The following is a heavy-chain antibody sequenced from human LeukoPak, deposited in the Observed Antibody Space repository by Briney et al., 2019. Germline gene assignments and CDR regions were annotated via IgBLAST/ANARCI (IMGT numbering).Heavy chain of an antibody. J-gene: IGHJ4*02. V-gene: IGHV3-30*18. CDR1: GFTFSNYA. CDR3: AKDGSFGSGWYPLPSDY. CDR2: ISDGGTHE. D-gene: IGHD6-13*01. Sequence: WRSLRLSCEASGFTFSNYAMHWVRQAPGKGLEWVALISDGGTHEYYPDSVKGRFTISRDNSRNTLYLQMNSLRPEDTAVYYCAKDGSFGSGWYPLPSDYWGQGTLVTVSS.